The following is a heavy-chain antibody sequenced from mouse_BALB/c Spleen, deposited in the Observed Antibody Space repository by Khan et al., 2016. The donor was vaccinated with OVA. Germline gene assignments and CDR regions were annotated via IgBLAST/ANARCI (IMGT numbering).Heavy chain of an antibody. CDR2: ISSGDHYT. Sequence: EVELVESGGDLVKTGGSLKLSCAASGFTFSTYGMSWVRQTPDKRLEWVATISSGDHYTYYIDSVKGRFTISRDTAKNILYLQMTSLRSEDTTMYYCARLAYYYNSEGFAYWGQGTLVTVSA. D-gene: IGHD1-1*02. CDR1: GFTFSTYG. V-gene: IGHV5-6*01. J-gene: IGHJ3*01. CDR3: ARLAYYYNSEGFAY.